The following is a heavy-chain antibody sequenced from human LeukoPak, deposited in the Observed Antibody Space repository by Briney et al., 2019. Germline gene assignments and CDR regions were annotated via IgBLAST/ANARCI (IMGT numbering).Heavy chain of an antibody. V-gene: IGHV1-24*01. CDR1: GGTFSSYA. CDR2: FDPEDGET. J-gene: IGHJ5*02. CDR3: ATVVLMVYATTQGWFDP. Sequence: ASVKVSCKASGGTFSSYAISWVRQAPGKGLEWMGGFDPEDGETIYAQKFQGRVTMTEDTSTDTAYMELSSLRSEDTAVYYCATVVLMVYATTQGWFDPWGQGTLVTVSS. D-gene: IGHD2-8*01.